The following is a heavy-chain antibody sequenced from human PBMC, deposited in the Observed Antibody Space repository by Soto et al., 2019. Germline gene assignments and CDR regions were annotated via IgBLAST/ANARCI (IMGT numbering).Heavy chain of an antibody. CDR1: GGSISRGDYY. CDR2: IYYSGST. CDR3: ARLAGGYNGFFDY. V-gene: IGHV4-30-4*01. D-gene: IGHD1-26*01. J-gene: IGHJ4*02. Sequence: SETLSLTCAVSGGSISRGDYYWSWIRQSPGKGLEWIGYIYYSGSTYYNPPLKSPLTISVDTSKNQLSLKLSSVTAADTAVYYCARLAGGYNGFFDYWGQGALVTV.